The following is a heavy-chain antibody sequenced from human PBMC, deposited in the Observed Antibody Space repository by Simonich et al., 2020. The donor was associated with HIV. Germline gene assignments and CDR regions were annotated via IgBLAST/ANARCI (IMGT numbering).Heavy chain of an antibody. J-gene: IGHJ4*02. Sequence: EVQLVESGGGLVQPGRSLRLSCAASGFTFDDYAMHWVRQAQGKGLEGVSGISWKSGSIGYADSVKGRFTISRDNAKNSLYLQMNSLRAEDMALYYCAKDRYSSSSGSFDYWGQGTLVTVSS. D-gene: IGHD6-6*01. CDR2: ISWKSGSI. CDR1: GFTFDDYA. V-gene: IGHV3-9*03. CDR3: AKDRYSSSSGSFDY.